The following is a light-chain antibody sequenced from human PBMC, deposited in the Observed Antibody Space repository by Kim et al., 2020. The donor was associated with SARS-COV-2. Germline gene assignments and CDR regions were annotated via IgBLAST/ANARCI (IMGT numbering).Light chain of an antibody. CDR2: RDS. V-gene: IGLV3-9*01. J-gene: IGLJ3*02. Sequence: SGALGQTARITCGGDNIGSRNVQWYQQNPGQAPVLVIYRDSNRPSGIPERFSGSNSGNTATLTISRAQAGDEADYYCQVWDSSTGVFGGGTKLTVL. CDR3: QVWDSSTGV. CDR1: NIGSRN.